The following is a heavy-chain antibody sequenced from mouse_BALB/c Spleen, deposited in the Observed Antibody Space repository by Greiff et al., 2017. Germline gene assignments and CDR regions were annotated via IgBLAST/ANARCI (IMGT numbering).Heavy chain of an antibody. D-gene: IGHD1-1*01. CDR1: GYAFSSYW. J-gene: IGHJ3*01. CDR3: ARSEGYGRGAWFAY. Sequence: QVQLQQSGAELVRPGSSVKISCKASGYAFSSYWMNWVKQRPGQGLEWIGQIYPGDGDTNYNGKFKGKATLTADKSSSTAYMQLSSLTSEDSAVYFCARSEGYGRGAWFAYWGQGTLVTVSA. CDR2: IYPGDGDT. V-gene: IGHV1-80*01.